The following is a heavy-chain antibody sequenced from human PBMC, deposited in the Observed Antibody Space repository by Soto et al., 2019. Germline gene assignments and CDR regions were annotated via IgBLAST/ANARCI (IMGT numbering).Heavy chain of an antibody. CDR2: ISGSGGST. Sequence: LRLSCAASGFTFSSYAMSWVRQAPGKGLEWVSAISGSGGSTYYADSVKGRFTISRDNSKNTLYLQMNSLRAEDTAVYYCAKDLFTPLITIFVVAPTPDWGQGTLVTVAS. D-gene: IGHD3-3*01. CDR3: AKDLFTPLITIFVVAPTPD. CDR1: GFTFSSYA. J-gene: IGHJ4*02. V-gene: IGHV3-23*01.